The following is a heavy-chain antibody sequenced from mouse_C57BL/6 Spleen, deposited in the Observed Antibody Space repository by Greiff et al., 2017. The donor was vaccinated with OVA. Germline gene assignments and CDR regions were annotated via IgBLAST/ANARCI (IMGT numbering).Heavy chain of an antibody. CDR1: GFSLTSYG. J-gene: IGHJ2*01. CDR2: IWSGGST. D-gene: IGHD2-4*01. CDR3: ARKGYDYDGYFDY. Sequence: VKLMESGPGLVQPSQSLSITCTVSGFSLTSYGVHWVRQSPGKGLEWLGVIWSGGSTDYNAAFISRLSISKDNSKSQVFFKMNSLQADDTAIYYCARKGYDYDGYFDYWGQGTTLTVSS. V-gene: IGHV2-2*01.